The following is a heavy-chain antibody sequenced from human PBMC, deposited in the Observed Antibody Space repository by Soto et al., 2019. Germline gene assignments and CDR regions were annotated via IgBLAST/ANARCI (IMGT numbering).Heavy chain of an antibody. J-gene: IGHJ5*02. D-gene: IGHD6-13*01. V-gene: IGHV1-8*01. CDR3: ARERAAAGSNWFDP. Sequence: ASVKVSCKASGYTLTSYDINWVRQDTGQGLEWMGWMNPNSGNTGYAQKFQGRVTMTRNTSISTAYMELSSLRSEDTAVYYCARERAAAGSNWFDPWGQGTLVTVSS. CDR2: MNPNSGNT. CDR1: GYTLTSYD.